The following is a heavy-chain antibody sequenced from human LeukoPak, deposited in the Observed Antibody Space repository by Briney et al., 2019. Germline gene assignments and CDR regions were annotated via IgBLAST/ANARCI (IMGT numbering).Heavy chain of an antibody. CDR2: IYYNGST. CDR1: GGSISSGGYY. D-gene: IGHD3-10*01. CDR3: ARDYQRSGSYYVGALYY. J-gene: IGHJ4*02. V-gene: IGHV4-31*03. Sequence: PSETLSLTCTVSGGSISSGGYYWSWIRQHPGKGLEWIGYIYYNGSTYYNPSLKSRVTIPVDTSKNQFSLKLSSVTAADTAVYYCARDYQRSGSYYVGALYYWGQGTLVTVSS.